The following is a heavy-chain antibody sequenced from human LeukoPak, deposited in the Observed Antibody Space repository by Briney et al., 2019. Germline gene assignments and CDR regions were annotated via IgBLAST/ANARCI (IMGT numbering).Heavy chain of an antibody. D-gene: IGHD6-19*01. V-gene: IGHV3-7*01. Sequence: GGSLRLSCVASGFPFSSYWMTWVRQAPGKGLEWVANIKQDGSKKSYVDSVKGRFTISRDNAKNSLYLQMNSLRAEDTAVYYCARLGSSGWSPFDYWGQGTLVTVSS. CDR3: ARLGSSGWSPFDY. J-gene: IGHJ4*02. CDR2: IKQDGSKK. CDR1: GFPFSSYW.